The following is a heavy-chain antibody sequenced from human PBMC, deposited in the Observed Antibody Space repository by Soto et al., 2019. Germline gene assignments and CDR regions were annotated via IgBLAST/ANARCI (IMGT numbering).Heavy chain of an antibody. CDR1: GGTFSSYA. V-gene: IGHV1-69*06. J-gene: IGHJ4*02. D-gene: IGHD3-16*01. CDR2: IIPIFGTA. CDR3: ARADYDYVWGTPYFDY. Sequence: QVQLVQSGAEVKKPGSSVKVSCKASGGTFSSYAISWVRQAPGQGLEWMGGIIPIFGTANYAQKFQGRVTITADKSTSTAYMELSSLRSEETAVYYCARADYDYVWGTPYFDYWGQGTLVTVSS.